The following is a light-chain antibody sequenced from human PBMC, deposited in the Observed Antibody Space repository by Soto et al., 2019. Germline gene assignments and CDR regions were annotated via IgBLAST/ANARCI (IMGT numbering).Light chain of an antibody. CDR3: GTWDESLGAGV. J-gene: IGLJ2*01. Sequence: QSVLTQPASLSAPPGEKVTISCSGRGSNIGRNYISWYRQFPGTAPQLLIYDDSKRHSGVPDRLSGSRYGMSASLAIAGLQPGDEAVYYCGTWDESLGAGVFGGGTKVTVL. CDR1: GSNIGRNY. CDR2: DDS. V-gene: IGLV1-51*01.